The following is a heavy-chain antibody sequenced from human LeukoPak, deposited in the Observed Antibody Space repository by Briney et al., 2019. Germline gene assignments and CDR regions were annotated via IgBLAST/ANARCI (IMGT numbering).Heavy chain of an antibody. Sequence: ASVKVSCKVSGYTLTELSMHWVRQAPGKGLEWMGGFDPKDGETIYAQKFQGRVTMTEDTSTDTAYMELRSLRSDDTAVYYCARGGIVGATSFDYWGQGTLVTVSS. V-gene: IGHV1-24*01. CDR3: ARGGIVGATSFDY. CDR1: GYTLTELS. D-gene: IGHD1-26*01. CDR2: FDPKDGET. J-gene: IGHJ4*02.